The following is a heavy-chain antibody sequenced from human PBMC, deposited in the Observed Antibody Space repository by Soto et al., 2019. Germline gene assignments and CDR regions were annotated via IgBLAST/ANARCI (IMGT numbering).Heavy chain of an antibody. CDR1: GFTFSSYS. Sequence: GGSLRLSCAASGFTFSSYSMNWVRQAPGKGLEWVSSISSSSSYIYYADSVKGRFTISGDKANNSLYLHMNSLRAEDTAVYYCARPDCSSTHFYYYVMHVYGEGTPHTVSS. D-gene: IGHD2-2*01. CDR2: ISSSSSYI. V-gene: IGHV3-21*01. J-gene: IGHJ6*04. CDR3: ARPDCSSTHFYYYVMHV.